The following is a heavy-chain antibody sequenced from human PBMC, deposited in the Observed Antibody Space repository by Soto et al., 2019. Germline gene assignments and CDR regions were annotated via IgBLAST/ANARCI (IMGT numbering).Heavy chain of an antibody. J-gene: IGHJ4*02. V-gene: IGHV3-23*01. D-gene: IGHD3-10*01. CDR3: AKSHYGAGSYLAFDY. Sequence: PGGSLRLSCAASGFTFSSYAMTWVRQAPGKGLEWVSRISGSGGSTYHADSVKGRFTISRDNSKNTLYLQMNSLRAEDTAVYYCAKSHYGAGSYLAFDYWGQKTLVTVSX. CDR2: ISGSGGST. CDR1: GFTFSSYA.